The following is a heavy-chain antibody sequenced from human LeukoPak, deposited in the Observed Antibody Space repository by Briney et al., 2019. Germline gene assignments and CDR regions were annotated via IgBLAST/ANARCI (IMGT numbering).Heavy chain of an antibody. CDR3: ARAGAYRYGGGDAFDI. CDR1: GYTFTSYY. D-gene: IGHD5-18*01. V-gene: IGHV1-46*01. Sequence: ASVKVSCKASGYTFTSYYLHWLRQAPGQGLECMGVINPSGTTGYAQKFQGRVTMTRDTSTSTVYLELSSLRSEDTAVYYCARAGAYRYGGGDAFDIWGQGTMVTVSS. CDR2: INPSGTT. J-gene: IGHJ3*02.